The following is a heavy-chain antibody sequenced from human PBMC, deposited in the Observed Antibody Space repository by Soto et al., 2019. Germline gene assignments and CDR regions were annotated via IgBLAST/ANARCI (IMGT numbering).Heavy chain of an antibody. D-gene: IGHD3-10*01. V-gene: IGHV4-39*01. CDR3: ARHGGITLVRGVLTAFGI. CDR1: GGSISISSYY. CDR2: MYHSGST. Sequence: PSETLSLTCTFSGGSISISSYYWGWIRQPPGKGLECIGCMYHSGSTNYNPSLKSRVTTSVDTSKNQFSLKLSSVTAADTAVYHCARHGGITLVRGVLTAFGIWGPGTMVTVSS. J-gene: IGHJ3*02.